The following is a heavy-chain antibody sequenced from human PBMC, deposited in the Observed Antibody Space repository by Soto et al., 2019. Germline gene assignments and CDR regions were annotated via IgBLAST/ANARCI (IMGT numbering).Heavy chain of an antibody. Sequence: SETLSLTCGVYGGSFSGYYWSWIRQPPGKGLEWIGEINHSGSTNYNPSLKSRVTISVDTSKNQFSLKLSSVTAADTAVYYCARRGFWSGYYHYWGQGTLLTVSS. CDR2: INHSGST. V-gene: IGHV4-34*01. CDR1: GGSFSGYY. D-gene: IGHD3-3*01. CDR3: ARRGFWSGYYHY. J-gene: IGHJ4*02.